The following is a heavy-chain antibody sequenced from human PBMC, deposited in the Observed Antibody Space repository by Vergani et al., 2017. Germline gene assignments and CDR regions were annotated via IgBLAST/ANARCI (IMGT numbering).Heavy chain of an antibody. D-gene: IGHD3-3*01. CDR2: ISSSSSYI. CDR1: GFTFSSYS. Sequence: EVQLVESGGGLVKPGGSLRLSCAASGFTFSSYSMNWVRQAPGKGLEWVSSISSSSSYIYYADSVKGRFTISRDNAKNSLYLQMNSLRAEDTAVYYCARGPYDFWSGYPDNYFDYWGQGTLVTVSS. V-gene: IGHV3-21*01. CDR3: ARGPYDFWSGYPDNYFDY. J-gene: IGHJ4*02.